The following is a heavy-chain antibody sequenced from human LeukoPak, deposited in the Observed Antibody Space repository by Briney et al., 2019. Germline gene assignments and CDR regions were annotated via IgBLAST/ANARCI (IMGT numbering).Heavy chain of an antibody. Sequence: GGSLRLSCAASGFTFSDYPMSWIRQAPGKGLEWVSYITGSTYTNYADSVKGRFTISRDNAKKSLYLQMNSLRAEDTAVYYCARVRSNWFDPWSQGTLVTVSS. D-gene: IGHD3-10*01. CDR1: GFTFSDYP. CDR3: ARVRSNWFDP. V-gene: IGHV3-11*05. CDR2: ITGSTYT. J-gene: IGHJ5*02.